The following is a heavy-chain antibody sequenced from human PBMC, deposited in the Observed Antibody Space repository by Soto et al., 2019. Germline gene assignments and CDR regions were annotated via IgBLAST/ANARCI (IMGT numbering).Heavy chain of an antibody. CDR3: AKDRAYYDFWSGYYIGY. J-gene: IGHJ4*02. Sequence: EVQLLESGGGLVQPGGSLRLSCAASGFTFSSYAMSWVRQAPGKGLEWVSAISGSGGSTCYADSVKGRFTISRDNSKNTLYLQMNSLRAEDTAVYYCAKDRAYYDFWSGYYIGYWGQGTLVTVSS. CDR2: ISGSGGST. V-gene: IGHV3-23*01. CDR1: GFTFSSYA. D-gene: IGHD3-3*01.